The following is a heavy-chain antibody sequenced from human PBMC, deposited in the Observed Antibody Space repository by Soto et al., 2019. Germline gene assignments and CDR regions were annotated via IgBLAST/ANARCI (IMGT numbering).Heavy chain of an antibody. CDR2: IYYSGST. CDR3: ARLMAGSGSYELYYYYYMDV. J-gene: IGHJ6*03. V-gene: IGHV4-59*08. D-gene: IGHD3-10*01. CDR1: GGSISSHY. Sequence: SETLSLTCTVSGGSISSHYWSWIRQPPGKGQEWIGYIYYSGSTNYNPSLKSRVTISVDTSKNQFSLKLSSVTAADTAVYYCARLMAGSGSYELYYYYYMDVWGKGTTVTVSS.